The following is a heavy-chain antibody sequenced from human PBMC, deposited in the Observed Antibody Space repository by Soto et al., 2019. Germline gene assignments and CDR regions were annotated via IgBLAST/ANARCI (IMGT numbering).Heavy chain of an antibody. CDR2: ISYDGSNK. CDR1: GFTFSSYA. J-gene: IGHJ6*02. Sequence: GGSLRLSCAASGFTFSSYAMHWVRQAPGKGLEWVAVISYDGSNKYYADSVKGRFTISRDNSKNTLYLQMNSLRAEDTAVYYCARGEKYCTNGVCSHAYYYYGMDVWGQGTTVTVSS. D-gene: IGHD2-8*01. CDR3: ARGEKYCTNGVCSHAYYYYGMDV. V-gene: IGHV3-30-3*01.